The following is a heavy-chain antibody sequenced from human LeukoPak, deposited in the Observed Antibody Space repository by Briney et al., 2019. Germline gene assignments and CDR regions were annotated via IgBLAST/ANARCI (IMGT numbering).Heavy chain of an antibody. CDR2: IYYSGST. CDR1: GGSVSSSNYY. D-gene: IGHD4-17*01. Sequence: PSETLSLTCTVSGGSVSSSNYYWGWIRQPPGKGLEWIGRIYYSGSTYYNPSLKSRVTISVDTSKNQFSLKVSSVTAADTAVYYCASYGDYSFDYWGQGTLVTVSS. V-gene: IGHV4-39*07. J-gene: IGHJ4*02. CDR3: ASYGDYSFDY.